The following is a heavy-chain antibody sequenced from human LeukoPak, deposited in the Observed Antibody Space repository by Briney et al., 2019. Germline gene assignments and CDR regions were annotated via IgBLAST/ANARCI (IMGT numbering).Heavy chain of an antibody. J-gene: IGHJ3*02. CDR3: ATIGYSYGYLAFDI. CDR1: GFTFSSYA. V-gene: IGHV3-23*01. CDR2: ISGSGGST. D-gene: IGHD5-18*01. Sequence: PGRSLRLSCAASGFTFSSYAMSWVRQAPGKGLEWVSAISGSGGSTYYADSVKGRFTISRDNAENSLYLQMNSLRAEDTAMYYCATIGYSYGYLAFDIWGQGTMVTVSS.